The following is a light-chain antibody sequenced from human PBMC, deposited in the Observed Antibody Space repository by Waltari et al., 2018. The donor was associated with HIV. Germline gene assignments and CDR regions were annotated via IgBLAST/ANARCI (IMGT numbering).Light chain of an antibody. V-gene: IGLV2-14*01. CDR2: EVS. CDR1: SRAVARSHY. CDR3: SSYTSSSTRV. J-gene: IGLJ3*02. Sequence: QSALTQPASVSGSPGQSITISCTGTSRAVARSHYVSWYQQHPVKAPKLMIYEVSNRPSGVSNRFAGSKSGNTASLTISGLQAEDEADYYCSSYTSSSTRVFGGGTKLTVL.